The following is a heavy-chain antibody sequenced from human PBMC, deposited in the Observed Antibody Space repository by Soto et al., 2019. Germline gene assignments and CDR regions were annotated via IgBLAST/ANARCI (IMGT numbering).Heavy chain of an antibody. D-gene: IGHD3-22*01. J-gene: IGHJ4*02. CDR2: IIPIFGTA. CDR3: ARGGDYYDSSGSVYYFDS. V-gene: IGHV1-69*01. CDR1: GGTFSSYA. Sequence: QVQLVQSGAEVKKPGSSVKVSCKASGGTFSSYAISWVRQAPGQGLEWMGGIIPIFGTANYAQKFQGRVTSTEDESSSTAYMELSSLGSEDTAVYYCARGGDYYDSSGSVYYFDSWGQGTLVAVSS.